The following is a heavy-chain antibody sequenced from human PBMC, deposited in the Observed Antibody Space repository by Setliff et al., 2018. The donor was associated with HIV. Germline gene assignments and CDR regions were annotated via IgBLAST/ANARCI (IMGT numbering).Heavy chain of an antibody. CDR3: AGQGITMVRGVPFPSLYFFDH. D-gene: IGHD3-10*01. V-gene: IGHV4-39*01. CDR1: GGSIVSSIYY. Sequence: SETLSLTCTVSGGSIVSSIYYWGWIRQPPGKGLEWIATMYYKGTTDNNASLKSRVTLSADPSKNQFSLNLNAVTATDTAVYYCAGQGITMVRGVPFPSLYFFDHWGQGILVTVSS. J-gene: IGHJ4*02. CDR2: MYYKGTT.